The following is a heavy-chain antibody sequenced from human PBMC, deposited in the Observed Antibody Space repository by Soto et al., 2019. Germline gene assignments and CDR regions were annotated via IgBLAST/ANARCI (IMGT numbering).Heavy chain of an antibody. D-gene: IGHD1-26*01. V-gene: IGHV4-34*01. J-gene: IGHJ4*02. CDR1: GGSFSGYY. CDR3: ARGVEGATLPVPLDY. CDR2: INHSGST. Sequence: SETLSLTCAVYGGSFSGYYWSWILQPPGKGLEWIGEINHSGSTNYNPSLKSRVTISVDTSKNQFSLKLSSVTAADTAVYYCARGVEGATLPVPLDYWGQGTLVTVSS.